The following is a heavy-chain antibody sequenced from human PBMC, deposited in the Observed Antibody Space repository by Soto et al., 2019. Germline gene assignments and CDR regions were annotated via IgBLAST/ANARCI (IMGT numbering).Heavy chain of an antibody. V-gene: IGHV1-18*01. CDR1: GYTFTSYG. J-gene: IGHJ5*02. Sequence: ASVKVSCKGCGYTFTSYGISWVRQAPGQGLEWMGWISAYNGNTNYAQKLQGRVTMTTDTSTSTAYMELRSLRSDDTAVYYFALDPGWPKRGWFDPSCQATLVTVSS. CDR3: ALDPGWPKRGWFDP. CDR2: ISAYNGNT.